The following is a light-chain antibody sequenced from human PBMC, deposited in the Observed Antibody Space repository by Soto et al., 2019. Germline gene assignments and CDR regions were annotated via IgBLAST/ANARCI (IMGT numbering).Light chain of an antibody. Sequence: DIQMTQSPSTLSASVGDRVTITCRASQSISSWLAWYQQKPGKAPKLLIYKASSLESGVPSRFSGSGSGTEFTLTISSLQPEDFATYYCQQLNSYSSITFGQGTRLEIK. CDR1: QSISSW. V-gene: IGKV1-5*03. J-gene: IGKJ5*01. CDR2: KAS. CDR3: QQLNSYSSIT.